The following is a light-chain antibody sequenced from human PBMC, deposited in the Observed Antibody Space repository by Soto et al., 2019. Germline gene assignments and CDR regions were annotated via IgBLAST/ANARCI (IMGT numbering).Light chain of an antibody. CDR1: QSVGRN. CDR3: QQYNYWPPLT. V-gene: IGKV3-15*01. Sequence: EIVMTQSPATLSVSPGERATLSCRASQSVGRNLAWYQQKPGQAPRLLISGVSTRATDIPARFSGSGSGTEFTLTISSLQSEDFAVYFCQQYNYWPPLTFGGGTKVEIK. CDR2: GVS. J-gene: IGKJ4*01.